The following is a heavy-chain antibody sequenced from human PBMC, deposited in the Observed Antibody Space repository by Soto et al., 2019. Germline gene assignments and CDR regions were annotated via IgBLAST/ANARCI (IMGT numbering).Heavy chain of an antibody. CDR1: GFTFSGSA. J-gene: IGHJ6*02. V-gene: IGHV3-73*02. Sequence: EVQLVESGGGLVQPGGSLKLSCAASGFTFSGSAMHWVRQASGKGLEWVGRIRNKPNNYATAYAASVKGRFIISRDDSKNTAYLQMDSLKTEDTAVYYCTRWEHQPGINAMDVWGQGTTVTVSS. CDR2: IRNKPNNYAT. CDR3: TRWEHQPGINAMDV. D-gene: IGHD1-26*01.